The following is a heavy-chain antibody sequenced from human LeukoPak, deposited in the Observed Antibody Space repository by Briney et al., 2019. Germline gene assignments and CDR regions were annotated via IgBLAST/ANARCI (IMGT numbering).Heavy chain of an antibody. CDR1: GFTFSRYW. CDR3: AFHNSSGNFGY. J-gene: IGHJ4*02. D-gene: IGHD3-22*01. Sequence: GGSLRLSCAASGFTFSRYWMNWVRQAPGKGLVWVSRIKTGGSDTAYADSVKGRFTISRDNAKDTLYLQMNSLRPEDTAVYYCAFHNSSGNFGYWGQGTLVTVSS. CDR2: IKTGGSDT. V-gene: IGHV3-74*01.